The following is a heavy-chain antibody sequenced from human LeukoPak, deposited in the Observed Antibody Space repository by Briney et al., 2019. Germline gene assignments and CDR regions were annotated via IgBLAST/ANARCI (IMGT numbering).Heavy chain of an antibody. CDR2: ITGSSRTK. V-gene: IGHV3-48*01. J-gene: IGHJ3*01. Sequence: GGSLRLSCAASGFIFSNYDMNWARQAPGKGLEWVSYITGSSRTKSYADSVKGRFTISRDNAENSVYLQMNSLGAEDTAVYYCARPTSSGWYSHWGQGTMVTVSS. D-gene: IGHD6-19*01. CDR3: ARPTSSGWYSH. CDR1: GFIFSNYD.